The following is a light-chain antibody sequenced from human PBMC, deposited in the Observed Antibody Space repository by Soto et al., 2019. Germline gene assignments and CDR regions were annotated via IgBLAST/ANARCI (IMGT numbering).Light chain of an antibody. J-gene: IGKJ1*01. Sequence: DIQMTQSPSSLSASVGDRITIPCRASQSISTYLNWYQQKPGEAPTLLVYDSSTLQSGVPSRFSGSGFGAEFTLTVSSLQPEDFATYYCQQSYSNPTWTLGQGTKVDIK. CDR1: QSISTY. CDR3: QQSYSNPTWT. CDR2: DSS. V-gene: IGKV1-39*01.